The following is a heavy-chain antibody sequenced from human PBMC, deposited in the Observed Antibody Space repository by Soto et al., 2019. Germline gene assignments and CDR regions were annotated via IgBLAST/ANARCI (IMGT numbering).Heavy chain of an antibody. CDR1: GFTFSSYA. V-gene: IGHV3-30-3*01. Sequence: QVQLVESGGGVVQPGRSLRLSCAASGFTFSSYAMHWVRQAPGKGLEWVAVISYDGSNKYYADSVKGRFTISRDNSKNTLYLQMNSLRAEDTAVYYCARDQAAIPPDGMDVWGQGTTVTVSS. CDR2: ISYDGSNK. J-gene: IGHJ6*02. CDR3: ARDQAAIPPDGMDV. D-gene: IGHD5-18*01.